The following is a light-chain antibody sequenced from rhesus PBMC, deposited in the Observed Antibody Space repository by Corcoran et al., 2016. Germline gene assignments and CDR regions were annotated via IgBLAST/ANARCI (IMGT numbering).Light chain of an antibody. CDR1: QDISRY. CDR3: LQHKSYPRT. CDR2: TAS. Sequence: DIQMTQSSSSLSASVGDTVTITCRASQDISRYLNWFQQKPGNAPKLLIYTASNLESGVPSRFSGRGSGTEFTLTSSSLQPEDFASYYCLQHKSYPRTFGQGTKVEIK. J-gene: IGKJ1*01. V-gene: IGKV1-28*02.